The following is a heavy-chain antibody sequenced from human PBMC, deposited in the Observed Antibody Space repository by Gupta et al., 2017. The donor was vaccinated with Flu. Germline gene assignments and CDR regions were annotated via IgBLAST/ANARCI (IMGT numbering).Heavy chain of an antibody. CDR3: ARINGDFVVVPAASSYSSGWYLDY. D-gene: IGHD2-2*01. CDR2: IKQDGSEK. J-gene: IGHJ4*02. CDR1: GFTFRSYW. V-gene: IGHV3-7*04. Sequence: EVQLVESGGGLVQPGGSLRLSCAASGFTFRSYWMSWVRQAPGKGLEWVANIKQDGSEKYYVDSVKGRFTISRDNAKNSLYLQMNSLRAEDTAVYYCARINGDFVVVPAASSYSSGWYLDYWGQGTLVTVSS.